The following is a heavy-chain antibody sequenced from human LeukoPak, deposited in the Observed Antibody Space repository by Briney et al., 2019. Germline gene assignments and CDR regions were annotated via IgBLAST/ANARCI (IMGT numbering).Heavy chain of an antibody. J-gene: IGHJ4*02. V-gene: IGHV3-21*01. D-gene: IGHD3-10*01. CDR1: GVTVGTNH. CDR3: ARGAKNRYGSGSYYDY. Sequence: GGSPRLSCAGSGVTVGTNHMNWVRQAPGKGLEWVSSISSSSSYIYYADSVKGRFTISRDNAKNSLYLQMNSLRAEDTAVYYCARGAKNRYGSGSYYDYWGQGTLVTVSS. CDR2: ISSSSSYI.